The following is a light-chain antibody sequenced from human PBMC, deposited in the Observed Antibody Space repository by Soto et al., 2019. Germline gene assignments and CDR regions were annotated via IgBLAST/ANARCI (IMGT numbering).Light chain of an antibody. CDR1: ETISRY. CDR2: AAS. V-gene: IGKV1-39*01. J-gene: IGKJ4*01. CDR3: QQSYSNPLT. Sequence: DIQMTQSPSSLSASIGERVIITCRASETISRYLNWYQSKPGKAPRLLISAASSLQSGVPSRFSGSYSGTDFTLTISILQPDDFATYFCQQSYSNPLTFGGGTKVDMK.